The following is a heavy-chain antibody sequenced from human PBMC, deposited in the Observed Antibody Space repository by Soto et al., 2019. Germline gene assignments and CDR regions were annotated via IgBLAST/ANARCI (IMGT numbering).Heavy chain of an antibody. CDR3: AKDRDSSSWYSGYCFDY. V-gene: IGHV3-23*01. CDR2: ISGSGGST. Sequence: GGSMRLSCAASGFTFSSYAMSWVRQAPGKGLEWVSAISGSGGSTYYADSVKGRFTISRDNSKDTLYLQMNSLRAEDTAVYYCAKDRDSSSWYSGYCFDYWGQGTLVTVSS. CDR1: GFTFSSYA. D-gene: IGHD6-13*01. J-gene: IGHJ4*02.